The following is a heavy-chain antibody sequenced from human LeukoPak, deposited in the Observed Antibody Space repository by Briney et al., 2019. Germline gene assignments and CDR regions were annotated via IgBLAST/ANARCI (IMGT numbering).Heavy chain of an antibody. V-gene: IGHV1-46*01. CDR1: GFTFTNYN. CDR2: INPSGGST. CDR3: ARRGIGYYFDY. J-gene: IGHJ4*02. D-gene: IGHD3-16*01. Sequence: ASVKVSCKASGFTFTNYNMHWVRQAPGQGLEWMGVINPSGGSTSYAQKFQGRVTMTRDTSTRTVYMGLSRLRSEDTAVYYCARRGIGYYFDYWGQGSLVTVSS.